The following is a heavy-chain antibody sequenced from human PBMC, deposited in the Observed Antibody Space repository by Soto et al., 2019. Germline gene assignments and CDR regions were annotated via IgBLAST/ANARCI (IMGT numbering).Heavy chain of an antibody. D-gene: IGHD3-10*01. V-gene: IGHV1-8*01. CDR1: GYTFTSYD. CDR2: MNPNSGNT. J-gene: IGHJ6*03. Sequence: QVQLVQSGAEVKKPGASVKVSCKASGYTFTSYDINWVRQATGQGLEWMGWMNPNSGNTGYAQKCQGRVTMTRNTSISTAYMELSSLRSEDTAVYYCARGLKSKVRGVIIPSANMDVWGKGTTVTVSS. CDR3: ARGLKSKVRGVIIPSANMDV.